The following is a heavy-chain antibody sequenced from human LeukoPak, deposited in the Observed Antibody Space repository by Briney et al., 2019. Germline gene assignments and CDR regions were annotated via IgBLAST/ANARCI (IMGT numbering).Heavy chain of an antibody. CDR3: ARGGEGITIFGPGRGWYYFDY. J-gene: IGHJ4*02. V-gene: IGHV4-61*02. CDR1: GGSISSGSYY. D-gene: IGHD3-3*01. Sequence: SETLSLTCTVSGGSISSGSYYWSWIRQPAGKGLEWIGRIYTSGSTNYNPSLKSRVTISVDTSKNQFSLKLSSVTAADTAVYYCARGGEGITIFGPGRGWYYFDYWGQGTLVTVSS. CDR2: IYTSGST.